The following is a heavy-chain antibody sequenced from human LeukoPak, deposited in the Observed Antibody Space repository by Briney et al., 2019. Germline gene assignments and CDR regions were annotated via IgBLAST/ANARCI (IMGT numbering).Heavy chain of an antibody. J-gene: IGHJ3*02. CDR3: ARRAIQGVYMGDAFDI. V-gene: IGHV4-39*01. CDR2: IYYRGST. D-gene: IGHD3-10*01. CDR1: GGSISTTSYY. Sequence: SETLSLTCTVSGGSISTTSYYWGWIRQPPGRGLEWIGSIYYRGSTYYNPSLQSRVTISLHTSKNQFSLKLSSVTAADTAVYYRARRAIQGVYMGDAFDIWGQGTMVTVSS.